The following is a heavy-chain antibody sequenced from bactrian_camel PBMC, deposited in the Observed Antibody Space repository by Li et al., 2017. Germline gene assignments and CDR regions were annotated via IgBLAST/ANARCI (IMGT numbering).Heavy chain of an antibody. CDR1: YIVTTYW. V-gene: IGHV3S53*01. Sequence: QLVESGGGPVQPGESLRLSCTTTYIVTTYWLGWFREVPGQERESIAALDTDGTTSYDESVSGRFTILQDNAKTTLYLQMNNLKPEDSARYYCAAAEHCTGGYLSQYINWGQGTQVTV. D-gene: IGHD7*01. CDR3: AAAEHCTGGYLSQYIN. CDR2: LDTDGTT. J-gene: IGHJ4*01.